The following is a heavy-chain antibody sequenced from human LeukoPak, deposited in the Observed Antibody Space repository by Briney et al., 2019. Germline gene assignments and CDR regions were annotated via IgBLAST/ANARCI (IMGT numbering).Heavy chain of an antibody. J-gene: IGHJ3*02. V-gene: IGHV4-34*01. CDR2: INHSGST. Sequence: PETLSLTCAVYGGSFSGYYWSWIRQPPGKGLEWIGEINHSGSTNYNPSLKSRVTISVDTSKNQFSLKLSSVTAADTAVYYCARGGIVGAPPFTDAFDIWGQGTMVTVSS. D-gene: IGHD1-26*01. CDR3: ARGGIVGAPPFTDAFDI. CDR1: GGSFSGYY.